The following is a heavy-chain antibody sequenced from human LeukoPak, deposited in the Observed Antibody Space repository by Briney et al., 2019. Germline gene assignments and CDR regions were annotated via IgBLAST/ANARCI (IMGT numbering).Heavy chain of an antibody. Sequence: PGGSLRLSCAASGFTFSSYAMRWVRQAPGKGLEWVAAISDSGGSTYYADSVKGRFTISRDNSKNTLYLQMNSLRAEDTAVYYCAKVGPHMRWPSPVQGAFDIWGQGTMVTVSS. CDR1: GFTFSSYA. CDR2: ISDSGGST. CDR3: AKVGPHMRWPSPVQGAFDI. J-gene: IGHJ3*02. V-gene: IGHV3-23*01. D-gene: IGHD4-23*01.